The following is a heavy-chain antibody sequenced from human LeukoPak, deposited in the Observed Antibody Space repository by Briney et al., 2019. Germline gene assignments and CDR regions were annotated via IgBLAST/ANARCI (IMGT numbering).Heavy chain of an antibody. Sequence: PLGSLRLSCAPSRFALSTFAMGSVCQSPGKGLEWLSTINGGGNNTFYADSVKGRFTISRENSKNPLFLHMDSLRPDDTAIYYCTKEFHVAVAVAEYYYFYMDVWGRGTAVTVSS. V-gene: IGHV3-23*01. D-gene: IGHD6-19*01. CDR2: INGGGNNT. J-gene: IGHJ6*03. CDR1: RFALSTFA. CDR3: TKEFHVAVAVAEYYYFYMDV.